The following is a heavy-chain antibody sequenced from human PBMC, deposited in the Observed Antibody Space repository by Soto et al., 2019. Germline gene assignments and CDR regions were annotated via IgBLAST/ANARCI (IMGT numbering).Heavy chain of an antibody. Sequence: GGSLKLSGAASGFTFSSYAMHGVRQAPGKGREWVEVKSYDGSNKYYADSVKGRFTISRDNSKNTLYLQMNSLRAEDTAVYYCARGPSLVDPFDYWGQGTLVTVSS. J-gene: IGHJ4*02. CDR3: ARGPSLVDPFDY. CDR1: GFTFSSYA. D-gene: IGHD2-21*01. CDR2: KSYDGSNK. V-gene: IGHV3-30-3*01.